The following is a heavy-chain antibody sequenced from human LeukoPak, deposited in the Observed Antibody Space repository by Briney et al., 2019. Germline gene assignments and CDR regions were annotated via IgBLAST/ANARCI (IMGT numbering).Heavy chain of an antibody. D-gene: IGHD3-22*01. CDR2: ISAYNGNT. CDR3: ARDRVNYDSSGMDV. CDR1: GYTFTSYG. V-gene: IGHV1-18*01. Sequence: ASVKVSCKASGYTFTSYGISWVRQAPGQELEWMGWISAYNGNTNYAQKLQGRVTMTTDTSTSTAYMELRSLRSDDTAVYYCARDRVNYDSSGMDVWGQGTTVTVSS. J-gene: IGHJ6*02.